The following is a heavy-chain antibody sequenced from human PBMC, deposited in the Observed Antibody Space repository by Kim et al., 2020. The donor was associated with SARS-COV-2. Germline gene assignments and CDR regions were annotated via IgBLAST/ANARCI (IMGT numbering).Heavy chain of an antibody. CDR3: ARAPFDY. CDR2: SSSYI. V-gene: IGHV3-21*01. Sequence: SSSYIYYAASVKGRFTISRDNAKNSLYLQMNSLRAEDTAVYYCARAPFDYWGQGTLVTVSS. J-gene: IGHJ4*02.